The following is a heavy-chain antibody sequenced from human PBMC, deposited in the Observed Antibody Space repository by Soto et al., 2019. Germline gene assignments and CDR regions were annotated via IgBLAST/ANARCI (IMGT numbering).Heavy chain of an antibody. Sequence: QVQLVESGGGLVKPGGSLRLSCAASGFTFSDYYMSWIRQAPGKGLEWVSYISSSSSYTNYADSVKGRFTISRDNAKNSLYLQMYSLRAEDTAMYYCARHYDILTGYFDYCGQGTLVTVSS. CDR2: ISSSSSYT. J-gene: IGHJ4*02. CDR1: GFTFSDYY. D-gene: IGHD3-9*01. CDR3: ARHYDILTGYFDY. V-gene: IGHV3-11*05.